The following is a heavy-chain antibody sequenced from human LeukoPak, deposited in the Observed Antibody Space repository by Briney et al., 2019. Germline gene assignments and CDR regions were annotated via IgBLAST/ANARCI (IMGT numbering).Heavy chain of an antibody. V-gene: IGHV1-18*01. CDR1: DYPFASYG. CDR2: ISAYNGNT. J-gene: IGHJ5*02. CDR3: ARDGTPGTTFRFDP. Sequence: ASVKVSCKASDYPFASYGFCWVRQAPGQGLEWMGWISAYNGNTNYAQTVQGRVTMSTDTSTSTVYMELRSLRSDDTAMYYCARDGTPGTTFRFDPWGQGTLVTVSS. D-gene: IGHD1-1*01.